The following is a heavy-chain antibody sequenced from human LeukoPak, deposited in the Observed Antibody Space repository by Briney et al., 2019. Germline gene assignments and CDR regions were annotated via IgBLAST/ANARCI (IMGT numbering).Heavy chain of an antibody. D-gene: IGHD3-10*01. CDR2: IIFGGST. CDR1: GGSIRSYY. V-gene: IGHV4-4*09. Sequence: SETLSLTCTVSGGSIRSYYWSWIRQPPGKGLEWIGYIIFGGSTNYNPSLRNRVSISVDTSKNQFSLKLTSVTAADTAVYYCANLLYGSGNTASYYWGQGTLVTVSS. CDR3: ANLLYGSGNTASYY. J-gene: IGHJ4*02.